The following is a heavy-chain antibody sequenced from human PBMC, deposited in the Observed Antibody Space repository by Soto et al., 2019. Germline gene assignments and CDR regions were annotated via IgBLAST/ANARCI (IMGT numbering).Heavy chain of an antibody. V-gene: IGHV4-59*01. D-gene: IGHD6-6*01. CDR2: VFSGGIT. CDR3: ARSSLEPTRRWFDP. Sequence: QVQLQESGPGLVKPSETLSLSCSVSGGSLTNYYWSWVRQSPGKGLEWIGYVFSGGITHYNPSLQSRVTMSLDTSGNHFSLKLNYVTTADTAVYFCARSSLEPTRRWFDPWGQGTLVTVSS. CDR1: GGSLTNYY. J-gene: IGHJ5*02.